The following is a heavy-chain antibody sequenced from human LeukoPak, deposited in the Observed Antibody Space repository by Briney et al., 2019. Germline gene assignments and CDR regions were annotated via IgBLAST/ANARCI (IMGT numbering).Heavy chain of an antibody. Sequence: GGSLRLSCTASGFAFDEHGMSWVRQVPGKGPEWVSGINWSGGSTGYADTLRGRFTISRDNAKNSLYLQMDSLRAEDTALYYCARAPITSPFYFDYWGQGTLVTVSS. D-gene: IGHD2-2*01. J-gene: IGHJ4*02. CDR3: ARAPITSPFYFDY. CDR1: GFAFDEHG. CDR2: INWSGGST. V-gene: IGHV3-20*04.